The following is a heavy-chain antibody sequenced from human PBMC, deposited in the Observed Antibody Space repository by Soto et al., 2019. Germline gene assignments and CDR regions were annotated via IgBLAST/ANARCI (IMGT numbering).Heavy chain of an antibody. V-gene: IGHV4-39*01. Sequence: SETLSLTCTVSGGSISSSSYYWGWIRQPPGKGLEWIGSIYYSGSTYYNPSLKSRVTISVDTSKNQFSLKLSSVTAADTAVYYCARKRSDIFGVVIIGYYYMDVWGKGTTVTVSS. CDR1: GGSISSSSYY. D-gene: IGHD3-3*01. CDR2: IYYSGST. CDR3: ARKRSDIFGVVIIGYYYMDV. J-gene: IGHJ6*03.